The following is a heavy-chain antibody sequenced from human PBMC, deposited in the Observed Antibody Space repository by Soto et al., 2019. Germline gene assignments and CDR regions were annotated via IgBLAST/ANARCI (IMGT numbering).Heavy chain of an antibody. CDR1: RFTFSSYA. V-gene: IGHV3-23*01. J-gene: IGHJ4*02. CDR3: GRRLFLASTDTGPFDY. Sequence: GGSLRLSCAASRFTFSSYAMSWVRQAPGKGLGWVSSISGGGNDAYYADPVKGRFTISRDNSQNTLYLQMSSLRADDEAVYYCGRRLFLASTDTGPFDYWGQGALVTVSS. CDR2: ISGGGNDA. D-gene: IGHD3-3*02.